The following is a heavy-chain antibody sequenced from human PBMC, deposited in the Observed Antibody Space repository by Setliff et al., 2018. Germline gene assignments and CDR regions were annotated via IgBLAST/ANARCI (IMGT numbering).Heavy chain of an antibody. CDR3: AKDSSWYLDY. Sequence: GGSLRLSCATSGFTFSDYYMSWIRQTPGKGLEWVSHISSGGSSTYYADSVKGRFTISRDNAKNTLYLQMNSLTPEDTALYYCAKDSSWYLDYWGQGTLVTVSS. CDR1: GFTFSDYY. D-gene: IGHD6-13*01. CDR2: ISSGGSST. V-gene: IGHV3-11*04. J-gene: IGHJ4*02.